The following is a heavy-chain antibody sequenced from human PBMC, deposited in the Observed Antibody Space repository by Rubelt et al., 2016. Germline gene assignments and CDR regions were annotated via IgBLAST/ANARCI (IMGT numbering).Heavy chain of an antibody. CDR3: ARHVEGGDLSYIDY. CDR1: GGSFSGYY. D-gene: IGHD4-17*01. Sequence: QVQLQQWGAGLLKPSETLSLTCAVYGGSFSGYYWSWIRQPPGKGLEWIGEINHSGSTNYNPSLKVRVTISVDTSTNQFSLKLSSVTAADTAVYYCARHVEGGDLSYIDYWGQGTLVTVSS. J-gene: IGHJ4*02. V-gene: IGHV4-34*01. CDR2: INHSGST.